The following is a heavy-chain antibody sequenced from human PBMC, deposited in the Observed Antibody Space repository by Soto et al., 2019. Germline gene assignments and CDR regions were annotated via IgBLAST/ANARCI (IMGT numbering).Heavy chain of an antibody. CDR2: IYPGDSDT. Sequence: GESLTISCKGSGYSFTSYWIGCVRQMPGKGLEWMGIIYPGDSDTRYSPSFQGQVTISADKSISTAYLQWSSLKAADTAMYYCARRLGYYYGSGSYSDYYYYYGMDVWGQGTTVTVSS. D-gene: IGHD3-10*01. J-gene: IGHJ6*02. V-gene: IGHV5-51*01. CDR3: ARRLGYYYGSGSYSDYYYYYGMDV. CDR1: GYSFTSYW.